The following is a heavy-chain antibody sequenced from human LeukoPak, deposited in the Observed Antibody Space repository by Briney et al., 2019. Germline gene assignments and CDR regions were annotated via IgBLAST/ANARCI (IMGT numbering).Heavy chain of an antibody. CDR3: ARGFGVVPAATLDY. CDR1: GGSFSGYY. D-gene: IGHD2-2*01. Sequence: MSSETLSLTCAVYGGSFSGYYWSWIRQPPGKGLEWIGEINHSGSTNYNPSLKSRVTISVDTSKNQFSLKLSSVTAADTAVYYCARGFGVVPAATLDYWGQGTLVTVSS. CDR2: INHSGST. J-gene: IGHJ4*02. V-gene: IGHV4-34*01.